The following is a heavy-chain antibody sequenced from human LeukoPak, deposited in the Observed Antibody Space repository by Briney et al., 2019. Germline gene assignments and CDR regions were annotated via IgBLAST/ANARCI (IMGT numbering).Heavy chain of an antibody. Sequence: SQTLSLTCTVSGGSISSGDYYWSWIRQPPGKGLEWIGYIYYSGSTYYNPSLKSRVTISVDTSKNQFSLKLSSVTAADTAVYYCARASNTLPFLDYWGQGTLVTVSS. CDR1: GGSISSGDYY. J-gene: IGHJ4*02. CDR2: IYYSGST. CDR3: ARASNTLPFLDY. V-gene: IGHV4-30-4*01.